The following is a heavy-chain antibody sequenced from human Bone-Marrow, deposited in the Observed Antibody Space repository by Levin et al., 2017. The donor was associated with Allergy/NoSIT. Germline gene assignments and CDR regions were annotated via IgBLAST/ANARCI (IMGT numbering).Heavy chain of an antibody. CDR1: GFSLTTLGMG. V-gene: IGHV2-5*02. Sequence: SGPTLVKPTQTLTLTCNFSGFSLTTLGMGVGWIRPPPGKPLEWLGLIYWDDEKRYSPSLRSRLTITKDSSKNQVVLTMTNMDPVDTATYPCAHRPYSCGGGDYFDYWGQGTLVTVSS. D-gene: IGHD6-25*01. CDR2: IYWDDEK. J-gene: IGHJ4*02. CDR3: AHRPYSCGGGDYFDY.